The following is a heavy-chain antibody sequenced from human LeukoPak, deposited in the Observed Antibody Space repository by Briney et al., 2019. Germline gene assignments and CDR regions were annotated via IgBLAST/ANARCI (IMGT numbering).Heavy chain of an antibody. CDR1: GFTFSSYG. CDR2: IRYDGSNK. J-gene: IGHJ6*03. Sequence: PGGSLILSCAASGFTFSSYGMHWVRQAPGKGLEWVAFIRYDGSNKYYADSVKGRFTISRDNSKNTLYLQMNSLRAEDMAVYYCAKVGAMYYYGSGHYYYYYMDVWGKGTTVTISS. CDR3: AKVGAMYYYGSGHYYYYYMDV. D-gene: IGHD3-10*01. V-gene: IGHV3-30*02.